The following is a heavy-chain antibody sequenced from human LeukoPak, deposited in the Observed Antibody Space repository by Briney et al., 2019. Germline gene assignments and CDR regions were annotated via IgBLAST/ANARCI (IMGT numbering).Heavy chain of an antibody. CDR3: ARVGSPTVVSRLNWFDT. Sequence: GGSLRLSCAASGFPFSSYAMSWVRQAPGKGLEWVSGITGSGTSIYYAASVKGRFTISRDNAKNSLFLQMNSLRAEDTAVYYCARVGSPTVVSRLNWFDTWGQGTLVTVSP. J-gene: IGHJ5*02. CDR1: GFPFSSYA. D-gene: IGHD4-23*01. V-gene: IGHV3-23*01. CDR2: ITGSGTSI.